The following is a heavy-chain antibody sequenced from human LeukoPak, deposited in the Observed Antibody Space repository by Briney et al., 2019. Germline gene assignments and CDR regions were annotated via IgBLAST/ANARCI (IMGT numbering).Heavy chain of an antibody. V-gene: IGHV3-23*01. D-gene: IGHD6-19*01. J-gene: IGHJ5*02. CDR3: ARVAGWHWFDP. CDR2: IRPSGDNT. CDR1: GFTFSSYD. Sequence: GGTLRLSCAASGFTFSSYDMTWVRQAPGRGLEWVSSIRPSGDNTYYGDSVKGRFTISRDNSKNTVYLQMNNMRVDDTALYYCARVAGWHWFDPWGQGTLVTVSS.